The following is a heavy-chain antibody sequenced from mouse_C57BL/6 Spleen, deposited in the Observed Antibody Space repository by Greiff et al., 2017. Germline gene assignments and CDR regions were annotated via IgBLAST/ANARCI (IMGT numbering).Heavy chain of an antibody. Sequence: QVQLQQSGTELVKPGASVKLSCKASGYTFTSYWMHWVKQRPGQGLEWIGNINPSNGGTNYNEKFKSKATLTVDTSSSTAYMQLSSLTSEDSAVYYCARWGYSSYWYFDVWGTGTTVTVSS. CDR1: GYTFTSYW. J-gene: IGHJ1*03. V-gene: IGHV1-53*01. CDR2: INPSNGGT. CDR3: ARWGYSSYWYFDV. D-gene: IGHD2-5*01.